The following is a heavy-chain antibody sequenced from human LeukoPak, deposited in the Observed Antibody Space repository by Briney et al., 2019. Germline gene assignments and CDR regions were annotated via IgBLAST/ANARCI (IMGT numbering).Heavy chain of an antibody. Sequence: PSETLSLTCAVYGGSFSAYYWSWIRQPPGMGLEWIGDISHSGRTTYNPSLESRVTMSVDTSRNQFSLNLSSVTAADTAVYYCARAGYCSSTSCLLKGYYFDYWGQGTLVTVSS. CDR3: ARAGYCSSTSCLLKGYYFDY. D-gene: IGHD2-2*03. V-gene: IGHV4-34*01. CDR1: GGSFSAYY. J-gene: IGHJ4*02. CDR2: ISHSGRT.